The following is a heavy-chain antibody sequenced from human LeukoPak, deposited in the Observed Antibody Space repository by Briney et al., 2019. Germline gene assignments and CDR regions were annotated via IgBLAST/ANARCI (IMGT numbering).Heavy chain of an antibody. D-gene: IGHD3-3*01. CDR3: ARGGYDFWSGSPQDGMDV. J-gene: IGHJ6*02. CDR2: INHSGST. Sequence: SETLSLTCAVYGGSFSGYYWSWIRQPPGEGLEWIGEINHSGSTNYNPSPKSRVTISVDTSKNQFSLKLSSVTAADTAVYYCARGGYDFWSGSPQDGMDVWGQGTTVTVSS. CDR1: GGSFSGYY. V-gene: IGHV4-34*01.